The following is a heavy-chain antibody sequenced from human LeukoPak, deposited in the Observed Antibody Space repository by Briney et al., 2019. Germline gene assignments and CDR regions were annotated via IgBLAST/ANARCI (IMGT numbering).Heavy chain of an antibody. CDR1: GFTFSSYA. Sequence: SGGSLRLSCAASGFTFSSYAMTWVRQAPGKGLEWVSHISGGGGTTYYADSVKGRFTISRDNSKNTLYLQMDSLRAEDTAVYYCAKRTDFGTHNVMPADNWGQGTLVTVSS. J-gene: IGHJ4*02. CDR2: ISGGGGTT. CDR3: AKRTDFGTHNVMPADN. V-gene: IGHV3-23*01. D-gene: IGHD3/OR15-3a*01.